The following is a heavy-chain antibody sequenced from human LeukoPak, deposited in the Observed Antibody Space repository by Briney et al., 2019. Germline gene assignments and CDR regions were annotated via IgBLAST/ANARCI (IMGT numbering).Heavy chain of an antibody. J-gene: IGHJ2*01. V-gene: IGHV4-34*01. D-gene: IGHD2-2*01. CDR3: ARGSPWHIVVVPAAISWYFDL. CDR2: INHSGST. Sequence: SETLSLTCAVYGGSFRGYYWSWIRQPPGKGLEWIGEINHSGSTNYNPSLKSRVTISVDTSKNQFSLKLSSVTAADTAVYYYARGSPWHIVVVPAAISWYFDLWGRGTLVTVSS. CDR1: GGSFRGYY.